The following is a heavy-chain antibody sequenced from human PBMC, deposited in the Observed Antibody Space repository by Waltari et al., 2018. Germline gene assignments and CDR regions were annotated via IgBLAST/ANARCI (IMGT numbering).Heavy chain of an antibody. J-gene: IGHJ3*02. V-gene: IGHV4-30-4*08. CDR3: ARVDTIFGVVPHADAFDI. D-gene: IGHD3-3*01. Sequence: QVHLQESGPGLAKPSQTLSLTCSVSGASINSGDYYWSWIRQPPGKGLEWIGYISYSGNTYYTPSLKSRVSISLDTAKNDFSLEVRSVTAADTAMYYCARVDTIFGVVPHADAFDIWGQGTMVTVAS. CDR1: GASINSGDYY. CDR2: ISYSGNT.